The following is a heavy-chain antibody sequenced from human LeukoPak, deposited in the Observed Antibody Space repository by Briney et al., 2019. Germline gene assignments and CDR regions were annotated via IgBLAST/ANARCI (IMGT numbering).Heavy chain of an antibody. D-gene: IGHD2-8*01. Sequence: SQTLSLTCTVSGGSISSGSYYWSWIRQPAGKGLGWIGRIYTSGSTNYNPSLKSRVTISVDTSKNQFSLKLSSVTAADTAVYYCARDPLGYCTNGVCYSFDYWGQGTLVTVSS. CDR1: GGSISSGSYY. CDR3: ARDPLGYCTNGVCYSFDY. J-gene: IGHJ4*02. V-gene: IGHV4-61*02. CDR2: IYTSGST.